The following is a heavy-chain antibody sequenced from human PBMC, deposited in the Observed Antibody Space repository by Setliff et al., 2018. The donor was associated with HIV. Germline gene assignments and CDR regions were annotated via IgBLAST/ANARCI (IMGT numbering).Heavy chain of an antibody. Sequence: SVKVSCKASGGTFSSYGITWVRQAPGQGLEWMGGSTPILDTTNYAQKFQGRVTFTADESTSTMYMELSSLTSDDTAVYYCAGPRGDEAFDIWGQGTMVTVSS. CDR1: GGTFSSYG. CDR2: STPILDTT. J-gene: IGHJ3*02. V-gene: IGHV1-69*13. CDR3: AGPRGDEAFDI.